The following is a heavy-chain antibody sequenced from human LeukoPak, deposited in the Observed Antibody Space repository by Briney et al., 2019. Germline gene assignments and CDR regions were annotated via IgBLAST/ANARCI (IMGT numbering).Heavy chain of an antibody. CDR1: GFTFSRFW. D-gene: IGHD6-19*01. J-gene: IGHJ4*02. CDR2: IKPDGREK. CDR3: ASSQWASVAHNY. V-gene: IGHV3-7*01. Sequence: GGSLILSCAASGFTFSRFWMSWVRQAPGKGLEWVANIKPDGREKSYVDSVKGRFTISRDNAKNSLYLQMNSLRAEDTAVYYCASSQWASVAHNYWGQGALVTVSS.